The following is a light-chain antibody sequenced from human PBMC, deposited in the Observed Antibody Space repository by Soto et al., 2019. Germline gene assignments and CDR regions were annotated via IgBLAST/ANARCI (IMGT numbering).Light chain of an antibody. Sequence: DIVMTQSPDSLAVSLGERATINCKSSQSVLYSSNNKNHLAWYQQKPGQPPKLLIYWASTRESGVPDRFSGSGSGTDFTLTICSLQAEDVAVYYCQQYYSPPVTFGPGTKVDIK. J-gene: IGKJ3*01. CDR2: WAS. CDR3: QQYYSPPVT. V-gene: IGKV4-1*01. CDR1: QSVLYSSNNKNH.